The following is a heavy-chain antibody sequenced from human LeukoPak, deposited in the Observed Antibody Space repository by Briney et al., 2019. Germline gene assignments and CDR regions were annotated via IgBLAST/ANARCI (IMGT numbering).Heavy chain of an antibody. CDR2: IYPGEFVI. Sequence: GQSLPIYCQGSGYSFTRYWIGWVRQMPGKGLEWMGIIYPGEFVIRYSPSSQGHVTISADKTISTAYLQWSSLKASDTAMYYCARRNAAAGYYYYYMDVWGKGTTVTVSS. J-gene: IGHJ6*03. V-gene: IGHV5-51*01. CDR3: ARRNAAAGYYYYYMDV. CDR1: GYSFTRYW. D-gene: IGHD6-13*01.